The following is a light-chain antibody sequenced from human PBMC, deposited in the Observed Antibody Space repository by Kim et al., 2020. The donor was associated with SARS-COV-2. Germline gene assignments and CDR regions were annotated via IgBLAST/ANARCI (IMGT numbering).Light chain of an antibody. CDR1: SEHCSYT. Sequence: ASVKLPCTLSSEHCSYTIAWHQQQPGKGPRYLMKLNSDGSHTKGAEIPDRFSSSSSGAERYLTISSLQSDDEADYYCQTWGSGPWVFGGGTQLTVL. V-gene: IGLV4-69*02. CDR3: QTWGSGPWV. CDR2: LNSDGSH. J-gene: IGLJ3*02.